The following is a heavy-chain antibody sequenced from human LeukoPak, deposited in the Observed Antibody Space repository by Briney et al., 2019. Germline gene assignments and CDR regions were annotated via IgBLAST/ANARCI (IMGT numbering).Heavy chain of an antibody. V-gene: IGHV3-66*01. D-gene: IGHD3-10*02. CDR2: IYMDGST. CDR1: GFSVSRNY. CDR3: ARDQGYYIPDY. Sequence: GGSLRLSCVVSGFSVSRNYMSWVRQAPGKGLDWVSVIYMDGSTYYADSLKGRFTISRDNSKNTLYLQMNGLRAEDTAVYYCARDQGYYIPDYWGQGALVTVSS. J-gene: IGHJ4*02.